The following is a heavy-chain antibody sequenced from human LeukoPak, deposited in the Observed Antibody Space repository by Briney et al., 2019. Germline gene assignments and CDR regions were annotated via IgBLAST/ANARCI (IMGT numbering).Heavy chain of an antibody. CDR1: GFTFSGHF. CDR2: ISINGDKT. Sequence: PGGSLRLSCSASGFTFSGHFMHWVSQAPGKGLEYVSSISINGDKTYYAESVKGRFTISRDNSKNTLYLQLSSLRVEDTAVYYCIKDRIGTWSFDHWGQGTLLTVSS. V-gene: IGHV3-64D*06. J-gene: IGHJ4*02. CDR3: IKDRIGTWSFDH. D-gene: IGHD1-26*01.